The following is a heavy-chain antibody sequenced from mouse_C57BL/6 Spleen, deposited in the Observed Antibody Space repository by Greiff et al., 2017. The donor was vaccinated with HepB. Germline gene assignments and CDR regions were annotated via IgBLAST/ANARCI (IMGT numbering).Heavy chain of an antibody. CDR1: GYTFTSYG. Sequence: QVQLQQSGAELARPGASVKLSCKASGYTFTSYGISWVKQRTGQGLEWIGEIYPRSGNTYYNEKFKGKATLTADKSSSTAYMELRSLTSEDSAVYFCARSLYDYDVRYAMDYWGQGTSVTVSS. J-gene: IGHJ4*01. CDR3: ARSLYDYDVRYAMDY. D-gene: IGHD2-4*01. V-gene: IGHV1-81*01. CDR2: IYPRSGNT.